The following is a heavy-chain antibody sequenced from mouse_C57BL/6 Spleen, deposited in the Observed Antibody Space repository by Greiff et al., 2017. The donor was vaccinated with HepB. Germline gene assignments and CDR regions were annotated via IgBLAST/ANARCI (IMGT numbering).Heavy chain of an antibody. CDR1: GFTFSSYA. CDR2: ISDGGSYT. J-gene: IGHJ2*01. Sequence: EVQGVESGGGLVKPGGSLKLSCAASGFTFSSYAMSWVRQTPEKRLEWVATISDGGSYTYYPDNVKGRFTISRDNAKNNLYLQMSHLKSEDTAMYYCARDTDGYRDYWGQGTTLTVSS. D-gene: IGHD2-3*01. V-gene: IGHV5-4*01. CDR3: ARDTDGYRDY.